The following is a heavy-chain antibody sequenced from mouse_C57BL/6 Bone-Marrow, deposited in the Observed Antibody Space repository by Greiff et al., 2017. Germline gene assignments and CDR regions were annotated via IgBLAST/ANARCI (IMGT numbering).Heavy chain of an antibody. Sequence: VQLQQSGAELVRPGASVKLSCTASGFNIKDDYMHWVKQRPEQGLEWIGWIDPENGDTEYASKFQGKATITADTYSNTAYLQLSSLTSEYTAVYYCTTGYGYGFAYWGQGTLVTVSA. CDR2: IDPENGDT. D-gene: IGHD2-2*01. V-gene: IGHV14-4*01. CDR3: TTGYGYGFAY. J-gene: IGHJ3*01. CDR1: GFNIKDDY.